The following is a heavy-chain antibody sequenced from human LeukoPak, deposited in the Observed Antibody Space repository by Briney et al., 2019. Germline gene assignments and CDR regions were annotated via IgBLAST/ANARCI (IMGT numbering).Heavy chain of an antibody. CDR3: AREPTSGGYFDY. J-gene: IGHJ4*02. D-gene: IGHD1-26*01. Sequence: PGGSLRLSCAASGITVSSNYMSWVRQAPGKGLEWVSVIYSGGSTYYADSVKGRFTISRDNSKNTLYLQMNSLRAEDTAVYYCAREPTSGGYFDYWGQGTLVTVSS. CDR2: IYSGGST. V-gene: IGHV3-53*01. CDR1: GITVSSNY.